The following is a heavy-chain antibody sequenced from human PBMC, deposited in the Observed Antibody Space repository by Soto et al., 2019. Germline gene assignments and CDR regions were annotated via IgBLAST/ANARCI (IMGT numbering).Heavy chain of an antibody. D-gene: IGHD3-10*01. Sequence: SQTLSLTSAISGDSVSSNSAAWNWIRQSPSRGLEWLGRTYYRSKWYNDYAVSVESRITVNPDPSKNQFSLQLNSVTPEDTAVYYCSRGLNDYGSGSPSYGMDVWGQGTTVTVSS. CDR1: GDSVSSNSAA. CDR2: TYYRSKWYN. V-gene: IGHV6-1*01. CDR3: SRGLNDYGSGSPSYGMDV. J-gene: IGHJ6*02.